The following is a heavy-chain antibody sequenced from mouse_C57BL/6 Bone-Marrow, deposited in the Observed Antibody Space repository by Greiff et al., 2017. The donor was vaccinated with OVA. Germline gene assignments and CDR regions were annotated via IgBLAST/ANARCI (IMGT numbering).Heavy chain of an antibody. CDR3: ARRRVATNYFDY. CDR2: IYPGSGNT. V-gene: IGHV1-76*01. CDR1: GYTFTDYY. D-gene: IGHD1-1*02. J-gene: IGHJ2*01. Sequence: VQGVESGAELVRPGASVKLSCKASGYTFTDYYINWVKQRPGQGLAWIARIYPGSGNTYYNEKFKGKATLTAEKSSSTAYMQLSSLTSEDSAVYFCARRRVATNYFDYWGQGTTLTVSS.